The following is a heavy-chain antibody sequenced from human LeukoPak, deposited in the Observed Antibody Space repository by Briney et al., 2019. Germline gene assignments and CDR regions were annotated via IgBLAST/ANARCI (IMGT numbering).Heavy chain of an antibody. Sequence: GRSLRLSCAASGFTFTSYAMSWVRQAPGKGLEWVSAISGSGGSTSYAGSVKGRFTISRDNSNNALYLHMNSLRAEDTAVYYCASYDSSGYYPWAFDYWGQGTLVTVSS. CDR1: GFTFTSYA. CDR3: ASYDSSGYYPWAFDY. V-gene: IGHV3-23*01. J-gene: IGHJ4*02. D-gene: IGHD3-22*01. CDR2: ISGSGGST.